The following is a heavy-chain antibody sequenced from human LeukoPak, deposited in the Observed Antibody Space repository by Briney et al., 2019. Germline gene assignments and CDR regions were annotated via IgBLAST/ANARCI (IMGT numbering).Heavy chain of an antibody. J-gene: IGHJ3*02. CDR3: ARAEATVTTYGFDI. CDR1: GGSISSGGYY. V-gene: IGHV4-31*03. CDR2: IYYSGST. Sequence: SQTLSPTCTVSGGSISSGGYYWSWIRQHPGKGLEWIAYIYYSGSTYYNPSLKSRVTISVDTSKNHFSLKLSSVTAADTAVYYCARAEATVTTYGFDIWGQGTMVTVSS. D-gene: IGHD4-17*01.